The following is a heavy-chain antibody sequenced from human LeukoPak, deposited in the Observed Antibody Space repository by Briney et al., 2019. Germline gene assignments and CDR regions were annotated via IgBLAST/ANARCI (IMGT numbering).Heavy chain of an antibody. D-gene: IGHD5-18*01. CDR2: INTDGSST. CDR3: AKQGYTYASDY. CDR1: GFTFSSYW. J-gene: IGHJ4*02. V-gene: IGHV3-74*01. Sequence: GGSLRLSCAASGFTFSSYWMHWVRHAPGKGLVWVSRINTDGSSTNYADSVKGRFTISRDNAKNTLYLQMNSLRAEDTAVYYCAKQGYTYASDYWGQGALVTVSS.